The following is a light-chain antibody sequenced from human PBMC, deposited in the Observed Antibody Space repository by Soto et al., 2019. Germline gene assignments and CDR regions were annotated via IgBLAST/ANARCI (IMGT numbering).Light chain of an antibody. CDR3: QHYRGT. CDR1: QSVSSSY. Sequence: EIVLTQSPGTLSLSPGERATLSCRASQSVSSSYLAWYQQKPGQAPRLLIYGASSRATGIPDRFSGSGSGTDFTLTISSLQPDDFATYYCQHYRGTFGQGTKVE. J-gene: IGKJ1*01. CDR2: GAS. V-gene: IGKV3-20*01.